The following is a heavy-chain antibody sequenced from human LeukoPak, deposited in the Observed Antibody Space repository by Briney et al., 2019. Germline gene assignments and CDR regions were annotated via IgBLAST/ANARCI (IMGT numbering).Heavy chain of an antibody. D-gene: IGHD3-9*01. V-gene: IGHV3-7*03. CDR2: IKQDGSEK. Sequence: PGGSLRLSCAASGFTFSSYWMSWVRPAPGKGLEWVANIKQDGSEKYYVDSVKGRFTISRDNAKNSLYLQMNSLRAEDTAVYYCARGGSYYYDILTGYFFRDWGQGTMVTVSS. J-gene: IGHJ3*01. CDR3: ARGGSYYYDILTGYFFRD. CDR1: GFTFSSYW.